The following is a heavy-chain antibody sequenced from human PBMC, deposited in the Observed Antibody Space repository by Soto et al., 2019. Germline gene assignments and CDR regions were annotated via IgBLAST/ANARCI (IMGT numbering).Heavy chain of an antibody. CDR1: GGSISSGGYY. D-gene: IGHD2-2*01. V-gene: IGHV4-31*03. J-gene: IGHJ4*02. CDR3: ARESRCSSTSCPPLADY. CDR2: IYYSGST. Sequence: SETLSLTCTVSGGSISSGGYYWSWIRQDPGKGLEWIGYIYYSGSTYYNPSLKSRVTISVDTSKNQFSLKLSSVTAADTAVYYCARESRCSSTSCPPLADYWGQGTLVTVSS.